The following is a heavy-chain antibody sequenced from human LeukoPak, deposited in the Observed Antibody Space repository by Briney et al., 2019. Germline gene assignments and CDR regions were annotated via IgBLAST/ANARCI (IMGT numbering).Heavy chain of an antibody. CDR3: ARDPTSVTRGTNYFDY. D-gene: IGHD4-17*01. V-gene: IGHV3-21*01. CDR2: ISSSGNII. J-gene: IGHJ4*02. CDR1: GFTFSRYI. Sequence: GGSLRLSCAASGFTFSRYIMNWVRQAPGKGLEWVSSISSSGNIIYYADSVRGRFTISRDNAKNSLYLQMNSLRAEDTAVFYCARDPTSVTRGTNYFDYWGQGTLVTVSS.